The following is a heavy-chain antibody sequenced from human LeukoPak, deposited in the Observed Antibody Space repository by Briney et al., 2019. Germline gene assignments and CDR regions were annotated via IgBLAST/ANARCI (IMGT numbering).Heavy chain of an antibody. J-gene: IGHJ6*03. V-gene: IGHV3-30*04. Sequence: PGRSLRLSCAASGFTFSSYAMHWVRQAPGKGLEWVAVISYDGSNKYYADSVKGRFTISRDNAKNSLYLQMNSLRAEDTAVYYCARGIAVAGYYYYMDVWGKGTTVTVSS. CDR3: ARGIAVAGYYYYMDV. CDR2: ISYDGSNK. D-gene: IGHD6-19*01. CDR1: GFTFSSYA.